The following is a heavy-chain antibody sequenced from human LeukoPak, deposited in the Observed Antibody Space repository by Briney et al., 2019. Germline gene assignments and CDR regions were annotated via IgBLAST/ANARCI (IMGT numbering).Heavy chain of an antibody. CDR2: INWNGGST. Sequence: PGGSLRLSCAASGFIFSSYSMSWVRQAPGKGLEWVSGINWNGGSTGYADSVKGRFTISRDNAKNSLYLQMNSLRAEDTALYYCAREGSSGFFDYWGQGTLVTVSS. D-gene: IGHD3-22*01. CDR1: GFIFSSYS. V-gene: IGHV3-20*04. CDR3: AREGSSGFFDY. J-gene: IGHJ4*02.